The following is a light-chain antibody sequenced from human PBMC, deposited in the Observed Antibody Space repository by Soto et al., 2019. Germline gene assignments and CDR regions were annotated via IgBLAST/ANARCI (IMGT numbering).Light chain of an antibody. CDR2: DVS. CDR3: SSYTSSSTLAV. J-gene: IGLJ1*01. Sequence: QSALTQPASVSGSPGQSITISCTGTSSDVGGYNYVSWYQQHPGKAPKPMIYDVSNRPSGVSNRFSGSKSGNTASLTISGLQAEDEADYYCSSYTSSSTLAVFGTGTKLTVL. CDR1: SSDVGGYNY. V-gene: IGLV2-14*01.